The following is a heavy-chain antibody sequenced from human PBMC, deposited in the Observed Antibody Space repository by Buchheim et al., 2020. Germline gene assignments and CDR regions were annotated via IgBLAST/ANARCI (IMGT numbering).Heavy chain of an antibody. CDR3: ARGPYYYDSSGSRALDY. CDR2: ISYDGSNK. Sequence: QVQLVESGGGVVQPGRSLRLSCAASGFTFSSYAMHWVRQAPGEGLEWVALISYDGSNKYYADSVKGRFTISRDNSKNTLYLQMNSLRTEDTAVYYCARGPYYYDSSGSRALDYWGQGTL. D-gene: IGHD3-22*01. CDR1: GFTFSSYA. V-gene: IGHV3-30*04. J-gene: IGHJ4*02.